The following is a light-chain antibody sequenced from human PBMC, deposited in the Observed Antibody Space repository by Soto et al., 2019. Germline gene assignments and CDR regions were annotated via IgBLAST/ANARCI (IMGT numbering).Light chain of an antibody. CDR1: HSNIGNHY. V-gene: IGLV1-51*01. CDR3: GTWDSSLTAVL. CDR2: DDN. Sequence: QSVLTQPPSVSAAPGQKVTISCSGSHSNIGNHYVSWYQQLPGTAPKLLIYDDNKRPSGIPGRFSGSKSGTSATLGITGLQTGDEAHYYCGTWDSSLTAVLFGGGTKLTVL. J-gene: IGLJ2*01.